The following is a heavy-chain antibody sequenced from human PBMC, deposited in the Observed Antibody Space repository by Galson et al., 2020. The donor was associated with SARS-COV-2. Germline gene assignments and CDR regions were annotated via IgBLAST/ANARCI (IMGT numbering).Heavy chain of an antibody. CDR3: ARGRTVTTFYYYYGMDV. Sequence: SQTLSLTCAAYGGSFSGYYWSWIRQPPGKGLEWIGEINHSGSTNYNPSLKSRVTISVDTSKNQFSLKLSSVTAADTAVYCCARGRTVTTFYYYYGMDVWGQGTTVTVSS. CDR2: INHSGST. D-gene: IGHD4-17*01. V-gene: IGHV4-34*01. CDR1: GGSFSGYY. J-gene: IGHJ6*02.